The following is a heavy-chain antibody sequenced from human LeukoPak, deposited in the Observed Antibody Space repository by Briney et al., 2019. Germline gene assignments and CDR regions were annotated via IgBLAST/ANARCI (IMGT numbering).Heavy chain of an antibody. Sequence: SETLSLTCTVSGGSITSYYWSWIRQPPGKGLEWIGYIYYSGSTNYNPSLNSRVTISVDTSKNQFSLKLSSVTAADTAVYYCARDGGGEYYFDYWGQGTLVTVSS. V-gene: IGHV4-59*01. D-gene: IGHD3-16*01. CDR1: GGSITSYY. CDR3: ARDGGGEYYFDY. J-gene: IGHJ4*02. CDR2: IYYSGST.